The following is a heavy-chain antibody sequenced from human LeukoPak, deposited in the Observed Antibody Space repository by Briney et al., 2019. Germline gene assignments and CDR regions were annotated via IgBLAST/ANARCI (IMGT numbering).Heavy chain of an antibody. CDR3: ARGSDVGVD. D-gene: IGHD1-26*01. Sequence: SETLSLTCTVSGDSISTYYWSWIRQPPGKGLEWIGYIYYRVTSDYNPSLKSRVTMSVDMSTRQISLKLSSVTAADTAVYYCARGSDVGVDWGQGTLVTVSS. J-gene: IGHJ4*02. CDR2: IYYRVTS. CDR1: GDSISTYY. V-gene: IGHV4-59*01.